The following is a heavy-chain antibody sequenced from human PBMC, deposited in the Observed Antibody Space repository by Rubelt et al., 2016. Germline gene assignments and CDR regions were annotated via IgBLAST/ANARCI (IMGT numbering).Heavy chain of an antibody. V-gene: IGHV4-4*02. CDR1: GGAISSHNW. Sequence: QVQLQESGPGLVKPSGTLSLTCAVSGGAISSHNWWSWVRQPPGKGLEWIGEIYHSGSTNYIPSIKSRVTISVDKSKNPVSLRLSSVTAADTAVYYCASELYDYPYYLDCWGQGTLVTVSS. CDR2: IYHSGST. J-gene: IGHJ4*02. CDR3: ASELYDYPYYLDC. D-gene: IGHD5-12*01.